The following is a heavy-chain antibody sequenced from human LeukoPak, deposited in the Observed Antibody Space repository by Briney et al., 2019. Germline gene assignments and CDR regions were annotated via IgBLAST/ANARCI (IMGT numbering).Heavy chain of an antibody. CDR1: GGSFSGYY. CDR2: INHSGST. CDR3: ARTRWLRLNAFDI. V-gene: IGHV4-34*01. D-gene: IGHD5-12*01. J-gene: IGHJ3*02. Sequence: SETLSLTCAVYGGSFSGYYWSWIRQPPGKGLEWIGEINHSGSTNYNPSLKSRVTISVDTSKNQFSLKLSSVTAADTAVYYCARTRWLRLNAFDIWGQGTMVTVSS.